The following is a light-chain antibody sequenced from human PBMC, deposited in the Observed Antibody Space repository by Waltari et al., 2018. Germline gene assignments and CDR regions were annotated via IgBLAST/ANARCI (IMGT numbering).Light chain of an antibody. V-gene: IGKV4-1*01. CDR2: WAS. CDR3: QQYYSAPYT. J-gene: IGKJ2*01. CDR1: QSILFTSNNKNY. Sequence: IMMTQSPDSLAVSLCERATIHCMSSQSILFTSNNKNYLAWYQHRPGQPPKLLIYWASTRESGVPDRFSGSGSGTDFTLTISSLQTEDVAVYYCQQYYSAPYTFGQGTKLEI.